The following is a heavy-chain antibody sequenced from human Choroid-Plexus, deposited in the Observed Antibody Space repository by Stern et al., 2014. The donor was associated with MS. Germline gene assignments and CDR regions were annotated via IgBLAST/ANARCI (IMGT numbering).Heavy chain of an antibody. J-gene: IGHJ5*02. Sequence: VQLEESGGGVVHPGRPLRPPGVASGLTSGSWPMHWVRRAPAKGREGGPGVSYDGSNKYYADSVKGRFTISRDNSQNTLYMQMSSLRPEDTAVYYCAKDRQYLTYFFDHWGQGSLVTVSS. V-gene: IGHV3-30*18. CDR2: VSYDGSNK. CDR3: AKDRQYLTYFFDH. CDR1: GLTSGSWP. D-gene: IGHD2/OR15-2a*01.